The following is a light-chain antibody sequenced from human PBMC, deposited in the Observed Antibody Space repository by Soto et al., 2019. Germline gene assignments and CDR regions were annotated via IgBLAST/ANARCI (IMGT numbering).Light chain of an antibody. V-gene: IGKV3-20*01. Sequence: MLPHSPGNLSLFTGETAHISCRASQSVSSSYLAWYQQKPGQAPRLLIYGASSRATGIPDRFSGSGSGTDFTLTISRLEPEDFAVYYCQQYGSSPITIGQRARLEIK. CDR3: QQYGSSPIT. CDR2: GAS. J-gene: IGKJ5*01. CDR1: QSVSSSY.